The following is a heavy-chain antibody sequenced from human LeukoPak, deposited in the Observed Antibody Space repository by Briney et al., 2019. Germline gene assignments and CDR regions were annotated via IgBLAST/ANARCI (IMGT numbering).Heavy chain of an antibody. CDR2: ISSDGGST. D-gene: IGHD3-16*01. V-gene: IGHV3-64*02. J-gene: IGHJ1*01. CDR3: ARSSDTRFGELVL. Sequence: GGSLRLSCAASGLSFSTSAMHWVRQAPGKGLEYVAAISSDGGSTYHADSVKGRFTISRDNSKNTLYLQMGSLRTADMAMYYCARSSDTRFGELVLWGQGTLVTVSS. CDR1: GLSFSTSA.